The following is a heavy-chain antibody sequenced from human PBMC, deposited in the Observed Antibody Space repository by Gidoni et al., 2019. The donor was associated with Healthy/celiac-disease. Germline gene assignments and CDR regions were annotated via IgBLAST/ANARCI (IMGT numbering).Heavy chain of an antibody. D-gene: IGHD4-4*01. Sequence: EVQLVESGGGLVKPGGSLRLSCAASGFTFSNAWMSWVRQAPGKGLEWVGRIKSKTDGGTTDYAAPVKGRFTISRDDSKNTLYLQMNSLKTEDTAVYYCTIHDYSNQIDLDYWGQGTLVTVSS. V-gene: IGHV3-15*01. J-gene: IGHJ4*02. CDR2: IKSKTDGGTT. CDR1: GFTFSNAW. CDR3: TIHDYSNQIDLDY.